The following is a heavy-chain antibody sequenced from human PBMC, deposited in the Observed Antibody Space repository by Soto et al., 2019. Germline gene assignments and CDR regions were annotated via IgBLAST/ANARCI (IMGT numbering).Heavy chain of an antibody. CDR2: IYYSGST. D-gene: IGHD4-4*01. CDR1: GDSMSSYY. Sequence: SETLSLTCTVSGDSMSSYYWSWIRQPPGKGLEWIGYIYYSGSTTYNPSLRSRVTMSVDTSKNQFSLRLSSVTAADTAVYYCARAKSNYQTFDHWGQGSQVPSPQ. J-gene: IGHJ4*02. CDR3: ARAKSNYQTFDH. V-gene: IGHV4-59*01.